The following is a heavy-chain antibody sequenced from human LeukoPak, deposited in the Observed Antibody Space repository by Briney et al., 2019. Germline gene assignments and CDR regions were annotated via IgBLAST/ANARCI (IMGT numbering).Heavy chain of an antibody. J-gene: IGHJ1*01. Sequence: PGGSLRLSCAAKGFTFSTNGMSWVRQVPGKGLEWVSGISGGAGGTYYADSVKGRFTISRDNSKNTLYLHMDSLRAEDTAVYYCAKGPGYCTSGSCRPEHWGQGTLVTVSS. V-gene: IGHV3-23*01. CDR2: ISGGAGGT. CDR1: GFTFSTNG. CDR3: AKGPGYCTSGSCRPEH. D-gene: IGHD2-15*01.